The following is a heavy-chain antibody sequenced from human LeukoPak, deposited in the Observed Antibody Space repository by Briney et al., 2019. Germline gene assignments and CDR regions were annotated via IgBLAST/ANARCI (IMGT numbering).Heavy chain of an antibody. CDR2: INPSGGST. J-gene: IGHJ4*02. D-gene: IGHD3-22*01. CDR3: ARLDTYYYDSSGYYFDY. V-gene: IGHV1-46*01. CDR1: GYTFTSYY. Sequence: ASVKVSCKASGYTFTSYYMHWVRQAPGQGLEWMGIINPSGGSTNYAQKIQGRGTMTRDTSTSTVYMELSSLRSEDTAVYYCARLDTYYYDSSGYYFDYWGQGTLVTVSS.